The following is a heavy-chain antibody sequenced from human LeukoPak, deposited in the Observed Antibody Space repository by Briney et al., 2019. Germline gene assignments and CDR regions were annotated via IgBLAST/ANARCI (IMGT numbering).Heavy chain of an antibody. V-gene: IGHV1-69*01. CDR3: ARGGSIAARGGHMDV. Sequence: ASVNVSCTASVVTFSIYAISWVRHAPGQGLEWRGGIFPIFGTANYAQKLQGRVTITADESTSTAYMELSSLRPEDTAVYSCARGGSIAARGGHMDVWGKGTTVTVSS. CDR1: VVTFSIYA. D-gene: IGHD6-6*01. CDR2: IFPIFGTA. J-gene: IGHJ6*03.